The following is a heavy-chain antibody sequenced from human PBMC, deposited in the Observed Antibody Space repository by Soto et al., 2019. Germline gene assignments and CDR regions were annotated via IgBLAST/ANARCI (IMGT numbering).Heavy chain of an antibody. CDR1: GFTFSTFA. CDR3: STRASGSFRIQPPAMPFYY. J-gene: IGHJ4*02. Sequence: QVQLVESGGGVVQPGRSLRLSCAASGFTFSTFAMNWVRQAPGKGLEWVAIIWSDGNHKFYADSVKGRFTISRDNSMFPLYLQKDSLRAEDTAIYYCSTRASGSFRIQPPAMPFYYCGQGTLVTVAS. D-gene: IGHD2-2*01. V-gene: IGHV3-33*01. CDR2: IWSDGNHK.